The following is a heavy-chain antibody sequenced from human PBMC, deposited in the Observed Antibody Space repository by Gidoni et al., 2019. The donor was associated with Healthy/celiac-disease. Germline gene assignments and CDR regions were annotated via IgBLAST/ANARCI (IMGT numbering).Heavy chain of an antibody. CDR1: GYTFTSYD. V-gene: IGHV1-8*01. CDR2: MNPNSGNT. CDR3: ARGYIVVVAAAILSYYYGMDV. J-gene: IGHJ6*02. Sequence: QVQLVQSGAEVKKPGASVKVSCKASGYTFTSYDINWVRQATGQGLEWMGWMNPNSGNTGYAQKCQGRVTMTRNTSISTAYMELSSLRYEDTAVYYCARGYIVVVAAAILSYYYGMDVWGQGTTVTVSS. D-gene: IGHD2-2*01.